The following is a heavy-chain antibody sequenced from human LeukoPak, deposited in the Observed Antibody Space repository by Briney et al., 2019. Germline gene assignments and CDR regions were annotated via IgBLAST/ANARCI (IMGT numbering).Heavy chain of an antibody. Sequence: GGSLRLSCAASGFTFTAYLIHWVRQAPGKGLEWVAVMSSDGNAMFYADSVKGRFTISRDNSKNTLYLQMNSLRAEDTAVYYCVRESEYYFDHSACFDYWGQGTLVTVSS. CDR2: MSSDGNAM. D-gene: IGHD3-22*01. J-gene: IGHJ4*02. CDR1: GFTFTAYL. CDR3: VRESEYYFDHSACFDY. V-gene: IGHV3-30-3*01.